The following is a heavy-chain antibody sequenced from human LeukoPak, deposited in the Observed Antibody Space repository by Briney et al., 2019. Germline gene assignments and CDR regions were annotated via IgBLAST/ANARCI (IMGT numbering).Heavy chain of an antibody. CDR3: ASPYTPDFWSGYYAYYYYMDV. V-gene: IGHV1-69*13. J-gene: IGHJ6*03. D-gene: IGHD3-3*01. CDR1: GGTFSSYA. Sequence: ASVKVSCKASGGTFSSYAISWVRQAPGQGLEWMGGIIPIFGTANYAQKFQGRVTITADESTSTAYMELSSLRSEDTAVYYCASPYTPDFWSGYYAYYYYMDVWGKGTTVTVSS. CDR2: IIPIFGTA.